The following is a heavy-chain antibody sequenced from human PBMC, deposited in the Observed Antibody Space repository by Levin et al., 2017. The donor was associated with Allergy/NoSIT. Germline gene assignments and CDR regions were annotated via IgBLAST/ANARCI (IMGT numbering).Heavy chain of an antibody. V-gene: IGHV3-21*01. Sequence: LSLTCAASGFTFSSYNMNWVRQAPGKGLEWVSSISSSSSYIYYADSVKGRFTISRDNAKNSLYLQMNSLRAEDTAVYYCARSSGSSGWYAVAYFQHWGQGTLVTVSS. CDR3: ARSSGSSGWYAVAYFQH. D-gene: IGHD6-19*01. CDR1: GFTFSSYN. CDR2: ISSSSSYI. J-gene: IGHJ1*01.